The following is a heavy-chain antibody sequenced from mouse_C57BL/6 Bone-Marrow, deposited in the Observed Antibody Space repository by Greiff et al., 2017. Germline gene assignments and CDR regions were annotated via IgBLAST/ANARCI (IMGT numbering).Heavy chain of an antibody. CDR3: AREFSYYYGSSYAYFDY. CDR1: GYTFTDYY. V-gene: IGHV1-75*01. J-gene: IGHJ2*01. D-gene: IGHD1-1*01. CDR2: IFPGSGST. Sequence: QVQLKQSGPELVKPGASVKISCKASGYTFTDYYINWVKQRPGQGLEWIGWIFPGSGSTYYNEKFKGKATLTVDKSSSTAYMLLSSLTSEDSAVYFCAREFSYYYGSSYAYFDYWGQGTTLTVSS.